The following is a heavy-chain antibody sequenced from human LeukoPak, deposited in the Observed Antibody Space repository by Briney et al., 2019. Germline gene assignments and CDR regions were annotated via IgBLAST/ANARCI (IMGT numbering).Heavy chain of an antibody. CDR2: INSDGSTT. V-gene: IGHV3-74*01. CDR3: ARDDYGGRGEFDY. J-gene: IGHJ4*02. Sequence: PGGSLRLSCAASGFTFSSYWMHWVRQAPGKGLVRVSRINSDGSTTSYADSVKGRFTISRDNAKNTLYLQMNSLRAEDTAVYYCARDDYGGRGEFDYWGQGTLVTVSS. CDR1: GFTFSSYW. D-gene: IGHD4-23*01.